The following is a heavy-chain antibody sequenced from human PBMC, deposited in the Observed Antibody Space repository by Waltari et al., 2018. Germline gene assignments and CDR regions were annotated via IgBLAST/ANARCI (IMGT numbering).Heavy chain of an antibody. CDR1: GTSFTNYW. CDR2: IYPGDSDT. D-gene: IGHD3-3*01. J-gene: IGHJ5*02. CDR3: ARHGVHTIHGWFDP. Sequence: EVQLVQSGPEVKKPGESLKISCKASGTSFTNYWNGWLRQMPGKGMEWMGIIYPGDSDTRYSPSFQGQVSIADDKSINTAYLQWSRLKASDPAMYYCARHGVHTIHGWFDPCGQGTRVTVSS. V-gene: IGHV5-51*01.